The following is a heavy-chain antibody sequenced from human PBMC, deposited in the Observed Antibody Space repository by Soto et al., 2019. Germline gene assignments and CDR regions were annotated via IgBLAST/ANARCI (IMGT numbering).Heavy chain of an antibody. CDR1: GYTFGDSG. Sequence: QVQLVQPGVDVKKPGASVKVSCKASGYTFGDSGITWVRQAPGQGLEWMGWISVYNDKANYAQKFQGRVTMTTDTATSTAYMELRSVRSEDTAVYYCARVDISLDSSTTPFDYWGQGTLVTVSS. V-gene: IGHV1-18*01. D-gene: IGHD5-12*01. J-gene: IGHJ4*02. CDR3: ARVDISLDSSTTPFDY. CDR2: ISVYNDKA.